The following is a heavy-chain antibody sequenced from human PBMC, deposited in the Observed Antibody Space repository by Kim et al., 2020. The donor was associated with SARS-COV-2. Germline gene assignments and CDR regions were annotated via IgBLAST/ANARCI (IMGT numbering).Heavy chain of an antibody. CDR3: ARDPGTALWFGGSAYNWFDP. D-gene: IGHD3-10*01. V-gene: IGHV3-74*01. Sequence: RFTISRDNAKNTLYLQMNSLRAEDTAVYYCARDPGTALWFGGSAYNWFDPWGQGTLVTVSS. J-gene: IGHJ5*02.